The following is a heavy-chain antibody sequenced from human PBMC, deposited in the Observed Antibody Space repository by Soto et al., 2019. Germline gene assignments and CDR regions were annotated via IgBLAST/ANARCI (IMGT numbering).Heavy chain of an antibody. J-gene: IGHJ5*02. CDR1: GFTFSSYS. V-gene: IGHV3-48*02. D-gene: IGHD3-10*01. CDR2: ISSSSSTI. CDR3: ARDSGSGIPLGGWFDP. Sequence: GGSLRLSCAASGFTFSSYSMNWVRQAPGKGLERVSYISSSSSTIYYADSVKGRFTISRDNAKNSLYLQMNSLRDEDTAVYYSARDSGSGIPLGGWFDPWGQGTLVTVSS.